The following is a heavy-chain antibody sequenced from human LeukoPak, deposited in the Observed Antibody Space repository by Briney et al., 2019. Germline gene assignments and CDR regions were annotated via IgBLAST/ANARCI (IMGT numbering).Heavy chain of an antibody. CDR3: ARGYHGRYFDY. V-gene: IGHV1-2*02. Sequence: HWASVKVSCKASGYTFTAYYLHWVRQAPGQGLEWMGWINPNSGGTNFAQKFQGRVTMTRDTSISTAYMELSRLRSDDTAVYYCARGYHGRYFDYWGQGTLVTVSS. CDR2: INPNSGGT. D-gene: IGHD1-26*01. J-gene: IGHJ4*02. CDR1: GYTFTAYY.